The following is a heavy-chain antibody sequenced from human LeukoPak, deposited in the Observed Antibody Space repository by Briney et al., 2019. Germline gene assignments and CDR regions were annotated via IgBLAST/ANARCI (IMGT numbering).Heavy chain of an antibody. CDR1: GYTFTGYY. Sequence: ASVKVSCKASGYTFTGYYLHWVRQAPGQGLEWMGWINPNSGATNYAQRFQGRVTMTRDSSSTTAYMELSRLRSDDTAVYYCARLLSGNWGQGTLVTVSS. V-gene: IGHV1-2*02. CDR2: INPNSGAT. J-gene: IGHJ4*02. CDR3: ARLLSGN. D-gene: IGHD2-15*01.